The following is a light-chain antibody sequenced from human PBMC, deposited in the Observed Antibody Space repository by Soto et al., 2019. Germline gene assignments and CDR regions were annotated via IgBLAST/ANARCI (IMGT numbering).Light chain of an antibody. V-gene: IGLV1-40*01. J-gene: IGLJ1*01. CDR1: SSNIGAGYD. CDR2: GNS. Sequence: QSALTQPPSVSGAPGQRVTISCTGSSSNIGAGYDVHWYQQLPGTAPKLLIYGNSNRPSGVPDRFSGSKSGTSASLAITGLLAEDEADYYCQSYDSSLSGLYVFGTGTKVTVL. CDR3: QSYDSSLSGLYV.